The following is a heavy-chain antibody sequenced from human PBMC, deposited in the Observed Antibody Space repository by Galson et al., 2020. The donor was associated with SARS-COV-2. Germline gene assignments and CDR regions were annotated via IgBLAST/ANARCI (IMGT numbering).Heavy chain of an antibody. J-gene: IGHJ4*02. D-gene: IGHD3-16*01. Sequence: GESLKISCAASGFTFSSYGMHWVRQAPGKGLGWVAVLWYDGSNKYYADSVKGRFTISRDNSKNTLYLQMNSLRAEDTAVYYCATDLSADDPGGYWGQGTLVTVSS. CDR1: GFTFSSYG. CDR3: ATDLSADDPGGY. V-gene: IGHV3-33*01. CDR2: LWYDGSNK.